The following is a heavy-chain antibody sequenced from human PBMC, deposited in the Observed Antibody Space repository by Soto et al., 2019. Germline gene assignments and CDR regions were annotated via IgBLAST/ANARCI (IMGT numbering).Heavy chain of an antibody. CDR1: GGTFSSYT. CDR3: AWGKQWLDNWFDP. Sequence: QVQLVQSGAEVKKPGSSVKVSCKASGGTFSSYTISWVRQAPGQGLEWMGRIIPILGIANYAQKFQGRVTITADKSTSTAYMALRSLRSEDTAVSYVAWGKQWLDNWFDPWGQGTLVTVSS. CDR2: IIPILGIA. D-gene: IGHD6-19*01. V-gene: IGHV1-69*02. J-gene: IGHJ5*02.